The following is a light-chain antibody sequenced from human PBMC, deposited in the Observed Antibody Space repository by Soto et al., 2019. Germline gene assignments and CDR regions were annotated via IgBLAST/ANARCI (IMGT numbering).Light chain of an antibody. J-gene: IGKJ4*01. Sequence: EIVMTQSPAPLSVSPGASATLSCRASHRVSTYLAWYQQKPGQAPRLLIYDVSTRATGIPDRFSGSGSGTEFALTISSLHYEDIAVYYCQQYNNWPLNFGGGTKVESK. CDR2: DVS. V-gene: IGKV3-15*01. CDR3: QQYNNWPLN. CDR1: HRVSTY.